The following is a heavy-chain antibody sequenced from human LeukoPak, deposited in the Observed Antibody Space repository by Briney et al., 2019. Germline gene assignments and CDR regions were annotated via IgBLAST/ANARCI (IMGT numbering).Heavy chain of an antibody. J-gene: IGHJ3*02. CDR2: IHNDGSST. CDR1: GFNFSDYW. D-gene: IGHD3-16*02. CDR3: ARVVTFGGVIGGDAFDI. Sequence: GGSLRLSCAASGFNFSDYWMHWVRQAPGKGLVWVSRIHNDGSSTNYADSVKGRFTISRDNSKNTLYLQMNSLRAEDTAVYYCARVVTFGGVIGGDAFDIWGQGTMVTVSS. V-gene: IGHV3-74*01.